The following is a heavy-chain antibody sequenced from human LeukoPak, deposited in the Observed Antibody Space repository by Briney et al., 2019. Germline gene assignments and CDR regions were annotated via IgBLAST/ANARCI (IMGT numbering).Heavy chain of an antibody. J-gene: IGHJ3*02. V-gene: IGHV3-21*01. CDR1: GFTFSSYS. Sequence: GGSLRLSCAASGFTFSSYSMNWVRQAPGKGLEWVSSISSSSSYIYYADSVKGRFTISRDNAKNSLYLQMNSLRAEDTAVYYCARGRGVVISASDIWGQGTMVTVSS. D-gene: IGHD3-22*01. CDR3: ARGRGVVISASDI. CDR2: ISSSSSYI.